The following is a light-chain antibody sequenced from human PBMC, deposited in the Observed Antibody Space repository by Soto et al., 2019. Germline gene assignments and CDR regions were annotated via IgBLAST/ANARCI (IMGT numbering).Light chain of an antibody. J-gene: IGKJ5*01. CDR3: QQYENPPIT. Sequence: ETVLTQSPGTLSLSPGETATLSCRASESIRSNSLAWYQQKPGQPPRLLIYGASNRATDIPDRFSGSGSGKPLTRTITRLESEDFALYDCQQYENPPITFGHGTRLHIE. V-gene: IGKV3-20*01. CDR1: ESIRSNS. CDR2: GAS.